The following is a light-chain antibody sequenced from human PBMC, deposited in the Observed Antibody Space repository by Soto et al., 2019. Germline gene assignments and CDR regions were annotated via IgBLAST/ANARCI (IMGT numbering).Light chain of an antibody. CDR3: QQYDSYSWT. J-gene: IGKJ1*01. Sequence: DIQMTQSPSTLSASVGDKVTITCRASQSISSWLAWYQQKPGKVPKLLIYKASSLESGVPSRFSGSGSGTEFILTISRLQTDDFATYYIQQYDSYSWTFGQGTRVEV. V-gene: IGKV1-5*03. CDR2: KAS. CDR1: QSISSW.